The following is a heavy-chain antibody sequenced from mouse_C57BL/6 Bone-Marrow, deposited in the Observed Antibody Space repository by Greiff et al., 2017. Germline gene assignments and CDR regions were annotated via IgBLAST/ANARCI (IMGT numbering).Heavy chain of an antibody. D-gene: IGHD1-1*01. CDR3: ATYGSIYWYFDV. V-gene: IGHV2-5*01. J-gene: IGHJ1*03. Sequence: VMLVESGPGLVQPSQSLSITCTVSGFSFTSYGVHWVRQSPGKGLEWLGVIWRGGSTDYNAAFMSSLSITKDNSQSQVFFKMNSLQADDTAIYYCATYGSIYWYFDVWGTGTTVTVSS. CDR2: IWRGGST. CDR1: GFSFTSYG.